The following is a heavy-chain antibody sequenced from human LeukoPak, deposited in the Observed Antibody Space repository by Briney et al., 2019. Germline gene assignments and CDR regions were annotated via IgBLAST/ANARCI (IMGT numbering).Heavy chain of an antibody. CDR2: ISGSGGRT. D-gene: IGHD3-22*01. CDR3: AKGTSSRTMRGGGYFDY. V-gene: IGHV3-23*01. Sequence: GGSLRLSCAASGFTFSSYAMSWVRQAPGKGLEWVSAISGSGGRTYYADSVRGRFTISRDNSKNTLYLQMNSLRAEDTAVYYCAKGTSSRTMRGGGYFDYWGQGTLVTVSS. CDR1: GFTFSSYA. J-gene: IGHJ4*02.